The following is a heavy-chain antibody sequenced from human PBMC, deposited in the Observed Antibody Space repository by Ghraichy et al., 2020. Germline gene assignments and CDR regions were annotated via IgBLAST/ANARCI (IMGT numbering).Heavy chain of an antibody. CDR3: ARDAYYLGFGALLTLPPYYYYGMDV. CDR2: ISSSSSYI. D-gene: IGHD3-10*01. Sequence: GGSLRLSCAASGFTFSSYSMNWVRQAPGKGLEWVSSISSSSSYIYYADSVKGRFTISRENAKNLLYLQINSLRAEDKAVYYCARDAYYLGFGALLTLPPYYYYGMDVWGLGTTVTVSS. CDR1: GFTFSSYS. J-gene: IGHJ6*02. V-gene: IGHV3-21*01.